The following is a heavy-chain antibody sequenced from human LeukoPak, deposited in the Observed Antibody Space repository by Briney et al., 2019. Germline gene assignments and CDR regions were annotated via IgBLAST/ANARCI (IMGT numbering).Heavy chain of an antibody. CDR2: ISAYNGNT. Sequence: AASVTVSCKASGYTFTSYGIGWVRQAPGQGLEWMGWISAYNGNTNYAQKLQGRVTMTTDTSTSTAYMELRSLRSDDTAVYYCARDLAVTGIHYFDYWGQGTLVTVSS. CDR1: GYTFTSYG. CDR3: ARDLAVTGIHYFDY. D-gene: IGHD6-19*01. V-gene: IGHV1-18*01. J-gene: IGHJ4*02.